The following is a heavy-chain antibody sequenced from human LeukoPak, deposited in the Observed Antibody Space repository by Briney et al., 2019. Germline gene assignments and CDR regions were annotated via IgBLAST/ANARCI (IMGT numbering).Heavy chain of an antibody. Sequence: PGGSLRLSCAASGFTFSSYSMSWVRQAPGKGLEWGSSISSTSSYIYYADSVKGRFTISRDNAKNSLYLQMNSLRAEDTAVYYCASSPPTVTSPYFDYWGQGTLVTVSS. V-gene: IGHV3-21*01. D-gene: IGHD4-17*01. CDR1: GFTFSSYS. CDR2: ISSTSSYI. J-gene: IGHJ4*02. CDR3: ASSPPTVTSPYFDY.